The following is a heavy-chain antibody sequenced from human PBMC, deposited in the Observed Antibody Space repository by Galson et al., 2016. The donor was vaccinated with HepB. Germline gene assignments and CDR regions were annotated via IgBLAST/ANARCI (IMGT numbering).Heavy chain of an antibody. CDR1: GYTFTTNG. J-gene: IGHJ4*02. Sequence: SVKVSCKASGYTFTTNGISWVRQAPGQGLEWVAWISAHNGDTNSAQKFQGRVTLTTDTSTRTAYMGLRSLTSDDTAVYYCARDRDRSLDYWGQGTLVTVSS. CDR3: ARDRDRSLDY. D-gene: IGHD5-24*01. CDR2: ISAHNGDT. V-gene: IGHV1-18*04.